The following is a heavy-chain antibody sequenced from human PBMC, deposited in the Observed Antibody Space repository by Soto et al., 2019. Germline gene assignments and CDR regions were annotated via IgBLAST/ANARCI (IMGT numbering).Heavy chain of an antibody. CDR2: ISYGSTYK. Sequence: QVQLVESGGGVVQPGRSLTVSCAASGFTFNTYTIHWVRQAPGKGLEWEAVISYGSTYKYYADSVKGRFTISRDDSKNTLSLQMNNLTVGDTAVYYCARARSSGWHYLDLWGQGTLITVSS. CDR3: ARARSSGWHYLDL. J-gene: IGHJ4*02. CDR1: GFTFNTYT. D-gene: IGHD6-19*01. V-gene: IGHV3-30-3*01.